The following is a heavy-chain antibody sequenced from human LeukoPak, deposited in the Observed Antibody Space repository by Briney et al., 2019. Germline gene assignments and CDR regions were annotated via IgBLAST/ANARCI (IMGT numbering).Heavy chain of an antibody. V-gene: IGHV1-2*02. D-gene: IGHD2-2*02. CDR2: INTNSGGT. CDR3: ARGDIVVLPAGIPHNWFDP. J-gene: IGHJ5*02. CDR1: GYSFTGYY. Sequence: ASVRVSCKASGYSFTGYYIHWVRQAPGQGLEWVGWINTNSGGTNYAQKFQGRVTMTRDTSISTAYMELSRLRSDDTAVYYCARGDIVVLPAGIPHNWFDPWGQGTLVTVSS.